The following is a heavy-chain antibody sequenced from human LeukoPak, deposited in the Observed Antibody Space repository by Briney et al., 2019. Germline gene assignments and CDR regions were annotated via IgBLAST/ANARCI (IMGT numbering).Heavy chain of an antibody. V-gene: IGHV4-39*01. Sequence: PSETLSLTCSVSGGSISSSSYYWGWIRQPPGKGLEWIGSIVYSGTTYYNPSLKSRVTISVDTSKNQSSLKLSSVTAADTAVYYCARHWNRGSRDYWGQGTLVTVSS. D-gene: IGHD1-26*01. J-gene: IGHJ4*02. CDR3: ARHWNRGSRDY. CDR1: GGSISSSSYY. CDR2: IVYSGTT.